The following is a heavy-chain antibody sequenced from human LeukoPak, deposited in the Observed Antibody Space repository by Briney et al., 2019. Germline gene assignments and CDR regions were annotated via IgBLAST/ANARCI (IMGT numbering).Heavy chain of an antibody. Sequence: GGSLRLSCAASGFTFSSYGMHWVRQAPGKGLEWVAFIHYDGTNEYYADSVKGRFTISRDNAKNSLYLQMNSLRAEDTAVYYCAGGHSSGYYPIDYWSQGTLVTVSS. CDR2: IHYDGTNE. V-gene: IGHV3-30*02. J-gene: IGHJ4*02. CDR3: AGGHSSGYYPIDY. CDR1: GFTFSSYG. D-gene: IGHD3-22*01.